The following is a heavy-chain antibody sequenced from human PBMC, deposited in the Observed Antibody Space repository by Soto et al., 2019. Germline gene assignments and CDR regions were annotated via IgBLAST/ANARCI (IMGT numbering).Heavy chain of an antibody. V-gene: IGHV2-5*02. CDR3: AHRLTYSSSWDVRWFDS. D-gene: IGHD2-15*01. Sequence: QITLKESGPTLVEPTQTLTLTCSFSGFSLTNSGVGVGWFRQAPGKALECLGIIYWDNDRRYHPSLKTRLTITKDTSQNQVVLTMTYLDPVDTGTYYSAHRLTYSSSWDVRWFDSWGQGTPVTVS. J-gene: IGHJ5*01. CDR1: GFSLTNSGVG. CDR2: IYWDNDR.